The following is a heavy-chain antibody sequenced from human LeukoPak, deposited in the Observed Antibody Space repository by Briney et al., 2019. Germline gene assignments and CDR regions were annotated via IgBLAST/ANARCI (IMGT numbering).Heavy chain of an antibody. CDR3: ASGDTTGYSGDAFNI. D-gene: IGHD3-22*01. Sequence: QTGGSLRLSCAASGFTFSSYAMHWVRQAPGKGLEWVAIIWYDGSNKYYADSVKGRFTISRDTSKNTLYLQMDSLRAEDTAVYYCASGDTTGYSGDAFNIWGQGTMVTVSS. V-gene: IGHV3-33*08. CDR1: GFTFSSYA. CDR2: IWYDGSNK. J-gene: IGHJ3*02.